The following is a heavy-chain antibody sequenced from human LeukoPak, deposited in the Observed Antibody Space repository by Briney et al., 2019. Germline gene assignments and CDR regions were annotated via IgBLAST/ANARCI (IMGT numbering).Heavy chain of an antibody. V-gene: IGHV3-53*01. J-gene: IGHJ3*02. CDR2: IYSGGST. Sequence: GGSLRLSCAASGFTVSSNYMSWVRQAPGKGLEWVSVIYSGGSTYYADSVKGRFTISRDNSKNTLYLQMNSLRAEDTAVYYCAREIGRPDYYDSSGYPDAFDIWGQGTMVTVS. D-gene: IGHD3-22*01. CDR1: GFTVSSNY. CDR3: AREIGRPDYYDSSGYPDAFDI.